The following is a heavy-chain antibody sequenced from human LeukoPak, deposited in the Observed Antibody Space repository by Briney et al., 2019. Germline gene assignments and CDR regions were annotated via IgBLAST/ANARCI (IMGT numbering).Heavy chain of an antibody. CDR2: ISSSSSYI. J-gene: IGHJ4*02. Sequence: GGSLRLSCAASGFTFSSYSMNWVRQAPGKGLEWVSSISSSSSYIYYADLVKGRFTISRDNAKNSLYLQMNSLRAEDTAVYYCARTRIPYYYDSSGYYDYWGQGTLVTVSS. V-gene: IGHV3-21*01. CDR3: ARTRIPYYYDSSGYYDY. D-gene: IGHD3-22*01. CDR1: GFTFSSYS.